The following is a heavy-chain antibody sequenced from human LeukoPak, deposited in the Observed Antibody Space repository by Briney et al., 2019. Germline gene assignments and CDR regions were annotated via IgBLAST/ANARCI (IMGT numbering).Heavy chain of an antibody. CDR3: ARGRPHGNDY. CDR1: GFTFSSYG. V-gene: IGHV3-30*03. J-gene: IGHJ4*02. Sequence: GGSLRLSCAASGFTFSSYGMHWVRQAPGKGLEWVAVISHDGSNIYYGDSVKGRFSISRDNAKNTLYLQMNSLRVEDTAVYYCARGRPHGNDYWGQGTLVTVSS. CDR2: ISHDGSNI. D-gene: IGHD4-23*01.